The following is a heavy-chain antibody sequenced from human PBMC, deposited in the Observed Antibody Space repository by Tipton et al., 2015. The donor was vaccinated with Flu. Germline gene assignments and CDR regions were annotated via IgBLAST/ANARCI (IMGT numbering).Heavy chain of an antibody. CDR2: IYHSGST. CDR3: ANAHTSPTNWFDP. CDR1: GYSISSGYY. Sequence: TLSLTCAVSGYSISSGYYWGWIRQPPGKGLEWIGSIYHSGSTYYNPSLKSRVTISVDTSKNQFSLKLSSVTAADTAVYYCANAHTSPTNWFDPWGQGTLVTVSS. J-gene: IGHJ5*02. V-gene: IGHV4-38-2*01. D-gene: IGHD4-17*01.